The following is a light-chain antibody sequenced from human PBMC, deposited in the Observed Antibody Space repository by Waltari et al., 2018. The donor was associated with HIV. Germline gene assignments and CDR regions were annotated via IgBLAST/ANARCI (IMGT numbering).Light chain of an antibody. V-gene: IGLV1-40*01. CDR2: GNS. Sequence: QSVLTQPPSVSGAPGQRVTLSCTGSSSNIGAGYDVPWYQQLPGTAPKLLINGNSNRPSGVPDRFSGSKSGTSASLAITGLQAEDEADYYCQSYDSSLSGSGVFGGGTKLTVL. CDR3: QSYDSSLSGSGV. CDR1: SSNIGAGYD. J-gene: IGLJ2*01.